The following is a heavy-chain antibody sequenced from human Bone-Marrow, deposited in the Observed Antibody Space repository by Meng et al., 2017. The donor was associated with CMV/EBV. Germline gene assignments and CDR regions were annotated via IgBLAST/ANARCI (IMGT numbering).Heavy chain of an antibody. Sequence: SETLSLTCTVSGGSISSYYWSWIRQPPGKGLEWIGYIYYSGSTNYNPSLKSRVTISVDTSKNQFSLKLSSVTAADTAVYYCARDRQRIEYYDFWSGYHPSWFDPWGQGPLVTVSS. CDR3: ARDRQRIEYYDFWSGYHPSWFDP. CDR1: GGSISSYY. D-gene: IGHD3-3*01. CDR2: IYYSGST. V-gene: IGHV4-59*01. J-gene: IGHJ5*02.